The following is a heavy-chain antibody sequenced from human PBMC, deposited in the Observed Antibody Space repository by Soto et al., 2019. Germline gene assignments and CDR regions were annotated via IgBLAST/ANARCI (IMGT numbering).Heavy chain of an antibody. CDR3: VRHGNGTPFYFDF. J-gene: IGHJ4*02. V-gene: IGHV5-10-1*03. CDR1: AYKFIGYW. D-gene: IGHD1-1*01. Sequence: EVQLVQSGAEVKKPGESLTISCKGSAYKFIGYWISWVRQMTGKGLEWVGRIDPSDSYTSYSPSFEGHVTISVDKSINTAYLQWRSLQASDTAKYYCVRHGNGTPFYFDFWGRGTLVPVSS. CDR2: IDPSDSYT.